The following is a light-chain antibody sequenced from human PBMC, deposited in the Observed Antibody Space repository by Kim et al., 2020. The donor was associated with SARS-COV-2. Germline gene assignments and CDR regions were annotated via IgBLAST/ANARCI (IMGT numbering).Light chain of an antibody. J-gene: IGLJ7*01. Sequence: LGQTIGTPCPGDRLRSYAASWYQQKPGQAPVLVIYAKNNRPAGIPDRFSGSSSGNTASLTITGAQAEDEADYYCNSRDSSGNHAVFGGGTQLTVL. V-gene: IGLV3-19*01. CDR2: AKN. CDR3: NSRDSSGNHAV. CDR1: RLRSYA.